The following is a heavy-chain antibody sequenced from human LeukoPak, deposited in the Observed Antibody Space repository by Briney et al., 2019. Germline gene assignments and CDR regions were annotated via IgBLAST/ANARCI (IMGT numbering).Heavy chain of an antibody. Sequence: PVGSLRLSCVASGFNFYLYAMSCVRQAPGKGLGWLSAISRHDDYIYYSASVRGRFTISRDNARNSLFLQMNSLRVDDTAVYFCARDLSFGAPVAFDIWGQGTMVTVAS. V-gene: IGHV3-21*01. CDR3: ARDLSFGAPVAFDI. CDR2: ISRHDDYI. CDR1: GFNFYLYA. D-gene: IGHD3-10*01. J-gene: IGHJ3*02.